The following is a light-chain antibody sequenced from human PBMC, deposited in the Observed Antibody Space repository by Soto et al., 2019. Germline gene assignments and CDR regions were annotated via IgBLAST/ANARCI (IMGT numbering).Light chain of an antibody. Sequence: QSVLTQPPSASGTPGQRVTISCSGSSSNIGANTVNWYQQLPGAAPKLLIHSDNQRPSGVPDRFSGSKSGTSASLAISGLHSADEADYYCAAWDDSLNGVVFGGGTKLTVL. CDR3: AAWDDSLNGVV. J-gene: IGLJ2*01. CDR1: SSNIGANT. V-gene: IGLV1-44*01. CDR2: SDN.